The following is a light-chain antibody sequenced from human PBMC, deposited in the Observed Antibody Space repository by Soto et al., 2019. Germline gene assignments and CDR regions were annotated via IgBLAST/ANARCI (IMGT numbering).Light chain of an antibody. CDR1: QGIGSY. V-gene: IGKV1-27*01. CDR3: QMYTGVPYT. J-gene: IGKJ2*01. CDR2: DAS. Sequence: DIQMTQSPSSLSASVGDRVTITCRASQGIGSYLAWYQQKPGKVPKLLIYDASTLQLGVPSRFSGSRSGTDFTLTISSLQPEDVATYCCQMYTGVPYTCGPGTKVEIK.